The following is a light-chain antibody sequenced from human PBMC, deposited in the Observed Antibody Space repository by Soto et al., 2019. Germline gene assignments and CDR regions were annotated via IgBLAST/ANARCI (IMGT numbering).Light chain of an antibody. CDR1: QTISSW. CDR3: QHYNSYSEA. Sequence: DIQMTQSPFTLVGTLRDRITITFLASQTISSWLAWYQQKPGKAPKLLIYKASTLKSGVPSRFSGSGSGTEFTLTISSLQPDDFATYYCQHYNSYSEAFGQGTKVDI. V-gene: IGKV1-5*03. J-gene: IGKJ1*01. CDR2: KAS.